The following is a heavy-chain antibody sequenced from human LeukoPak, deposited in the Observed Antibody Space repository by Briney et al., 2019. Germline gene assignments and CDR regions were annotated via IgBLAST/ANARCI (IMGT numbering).Heavy chain of an antibody. CDR2: IYTSGST. Sequence: SETLSLTCTVSGDFITAYYWSWIRQPAGKGLEWIGRIYTSGSTNYNPSLKSRVTMSVDTSKNQFSLKLSSVTAADTAVYYCARTYYDILTGYYIGGWGQGTLVTVSS. V-gene: IGHV4-4*07. CDR1: GDFITAYY. D-gene: IGHD3-9*01. CDR3: ARTYYDILTGYYIGG. J-gene: IGHJ4*02.